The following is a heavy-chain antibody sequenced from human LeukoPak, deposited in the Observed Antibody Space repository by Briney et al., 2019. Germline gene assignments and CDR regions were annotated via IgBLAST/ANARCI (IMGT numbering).Heavy chain of an antibody. J-gene: IGHJ3*02. CDR2: INPNSGGT. CDR3: AREYRNYYDSSAPAFDI. CDR1: GYTFTGYY. D-gene: IGHD3-22*01. V-gene: IGHV1-2*04. Sequence: ASVKVSCKASGYTFTGYYMHWVRQAPGQGLEWMGWINPNSGGTNYAQKFQGWVTMTRDTSISTAYMELSRLRSDDTALYYCAREYRNYYDSSAPAFDIWGQGTMVTVSS.